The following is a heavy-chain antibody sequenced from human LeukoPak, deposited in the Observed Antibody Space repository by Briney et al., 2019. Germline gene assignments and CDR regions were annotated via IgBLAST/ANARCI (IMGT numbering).Heavy chain of an antibody. D-gene: IGHD6-13*01. CDR1: GGTFTSSA. V-gene: IGHV1-69*13. Sequence: GAPVKPSCKASGGTFTSSAISWVRQAPGPGLEWMGGIIPILGTANYAPKLQRRVTITAHESTSTAYMEPSSSRSEDTAVYYRARCVSSSWRGTPDPCFGYWGQGTLVTVSS. CDR3: ARCVSSSWRGTPDPCFGY. J-gene: IGHJ4*02. CDR2: IIPILGTA.